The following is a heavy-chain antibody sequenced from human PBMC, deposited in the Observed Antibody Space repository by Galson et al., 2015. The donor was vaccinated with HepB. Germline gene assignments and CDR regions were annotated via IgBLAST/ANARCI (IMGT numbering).Heavy chain of an antibody. Sequence: SLRLSCAASGFNSSSYPMHWIRQAPGKGLEWVALISYHGSLKTYTDSVKGRFSISRDNSKDTLYLQMNSLRAEDSALYYCARDMRWGGVEEGPSAYWGQGALVTVSS. CDR3: ARDMRWGGVEEGPSAY. D-gene: IGHD1-1*01. V-gene: IGHV3-30*04. CDR1: GFNSSSYP. J-gene: IGHJ4*02. CDR2: ISYHGSLK.